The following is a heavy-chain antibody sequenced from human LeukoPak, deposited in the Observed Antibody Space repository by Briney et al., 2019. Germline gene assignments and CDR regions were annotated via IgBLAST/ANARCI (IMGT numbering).Heavy chain of an antibody. Sequence: PGRSLRLSCTAAGFTFGDYAMGWVRQAPGMGLEWVGFIRSKAYGGTTEYAASVKGRFTISRDDSKSIAYLQVNSLKTEDTAVYYCTRDLAVTGYYSGMDVWGQGTTVTVSS. CDR1: GFTFGDYA. V-gene: IGHV3-49*04. CDR3: TRDLAVTGYYSGMDV. D-gene: IGHD6-19*01. CDR2: IRSKAYGGTT. J-gene: IGHJ6*02.